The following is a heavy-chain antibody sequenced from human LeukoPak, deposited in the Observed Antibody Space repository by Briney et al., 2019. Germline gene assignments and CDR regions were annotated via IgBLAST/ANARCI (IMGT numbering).Heavy chain of an antibody. D-gene: IGHD4-11*01. V-gene: IGHV4-34*01. CDR3: ARELMTTGGADAFDI. CDR1: GGSFSGYY. Sequence: SETLSLTCAVYGGSFSGYYWSWIRQPPGKGLEWIGEINHSGSTNYNPSLKSRVTISVDTSKNQFSLKLSSVTAADTAVYYCARELMTTGGADAFDIWGQGTMVTVSS. CDR2: INHSGST. J-gene: IGHJ3*02.